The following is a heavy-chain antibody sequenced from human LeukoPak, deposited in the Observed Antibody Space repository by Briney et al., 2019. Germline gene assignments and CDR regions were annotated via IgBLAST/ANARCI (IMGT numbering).Heavy chain of an antibody. CDR2: IRYDGSNK. J-gene: IGHJ4*02. CDR3: AKSRRYYDWRAACDY. CDR1: GFTFSSFG. D-gene: IGHD3-9*01. V-gene: IGHV3-30*02. Sequence: GGSLRLSCAASGFTFSSFGMRWVRQAPGKGLECVAVIRYDGSNKYYADSVKGRFTISRDNSKNTLYLQMNSLRTEDTAVYYCAKSRRYYDWRAACDYWGQGTQVTVSS.